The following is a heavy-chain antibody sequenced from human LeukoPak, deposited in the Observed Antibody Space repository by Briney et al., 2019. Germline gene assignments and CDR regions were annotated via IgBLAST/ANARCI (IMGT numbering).Heavy chain of an antibody. CDR3: ARVPGWLQIRDDAFDI. D-gene: IGHD5-24*01. Sequence: SETLTLTCTVSGDSISSYYWSWIREPAGEGLEWIGRISTTGSTHYNPSLKSRVTMSLDTSNNQFSLKLTSVTAADTAVYYCARVPGWLQIRDDAFDIWGQGTMVTVSS. CDR1: GDSISSYY. J-gene: IGHJ3*02. CDR2: ISTTGST. V-gene: IGHV4-4*07.